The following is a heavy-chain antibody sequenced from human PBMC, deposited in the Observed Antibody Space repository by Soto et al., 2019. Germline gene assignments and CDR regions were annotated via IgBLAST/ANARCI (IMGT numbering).Heavy chain of an antibody. CDR1: GYAFTIYY. V-gene: IGHV1-46*03. CDR3: ARDSDDCISTSCLWTYYYYYYMDV. Sequence: VSVKVSCKASGYAFTIYYRRWVRQAPGQGHEWMGMINPSGGSTSYAQKYQGRVTMTRDTSTSTVYMELSSLRSEDTAVYYCARDSDDCISTSCLWTYYYYYYMDVWGKGTTVTVSS. CDR2: INPSGGST. D-gene: IGHD2-2*01. J-gene: IGHJ6*03.